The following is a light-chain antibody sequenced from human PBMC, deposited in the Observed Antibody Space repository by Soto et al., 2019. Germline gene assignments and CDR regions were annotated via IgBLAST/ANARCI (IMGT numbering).Light chain of an antibody. Sequence: IVMTQSPLSLPVTPGEPASISCRSSESLVHSNGKNYLDWYLQKPGQSPRLLIYLGSNRASGVADRFSGSGSGTDFTLTISRVEAEEVAVYFCWQVLDTRTFGQGTKVEIK. V-gene: IGKV2-28*01. CDR3: WQVLDTRT. CDR2: LGS. J-gene: IGKJ1*01. CDR1: ESLVHSNGKNY.